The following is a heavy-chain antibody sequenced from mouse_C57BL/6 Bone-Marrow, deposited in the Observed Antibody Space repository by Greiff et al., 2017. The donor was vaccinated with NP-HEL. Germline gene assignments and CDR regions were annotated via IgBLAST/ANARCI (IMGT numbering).Heavy chain of an antibody. CDR2: IRLKSDNYAT. Sequence: EVQLQQSGGGLVQPGGSMKLSCVASGFTFSNYWMNWVRQSPEKGLEWVAQIRLKSDNYATHYAKSVKGRFTISRDDSKSSVYLQMNNLRAEDTGIYYCSKGFDYWGQGTTLTVSS. CDR1: GFTFSNYW. V-gene: IGHV6-3*01. J-gene: IGHJ2*01. CDR3: SKGFDY.